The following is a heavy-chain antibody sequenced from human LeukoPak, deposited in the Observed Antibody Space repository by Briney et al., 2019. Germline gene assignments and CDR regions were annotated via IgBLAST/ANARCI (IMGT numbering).Heavy chain of an antibody. Sequence: ASVKVSCKASGGTFSSYAISWVRQAPGQGLEWMGGIIPIFGTANYAQKFQGRVTITADKSASTAYMELSSLRSVDTAVYYCARVSAAAAGAFDYWGQGTLVTVSS. CDR3: ARVSAAAAGAFDY. D-gene: IGHD6-13*01. CDR2: IIPIFGTA. CDR1: GGTFSSYA. J-gene: IGHJ4*02. V-gene: IGHV1-69*06.